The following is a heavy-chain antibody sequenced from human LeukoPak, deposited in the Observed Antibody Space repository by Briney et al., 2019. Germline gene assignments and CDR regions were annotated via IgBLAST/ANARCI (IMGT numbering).Heavy chain of an antibody. J-gene: IGHJ3*02. CDR1: GYTLTELS. CDR2: FDPEDGET. V-gene: IGHV1-24*01. Sequence: ASVKVSCKVSGYTLTELSMHWVRQAPGKGLEWMGGFDPEDGETIYAQKFQGRVTMTEDTSTDTAYMELSSLRSEDTAVYYCARSNTYSSSWPARVGAFDIWGQGTMVTVSS. D-gene: IGHD6-13*01. CDR3: ARSNTYSSSWPARVGAFDI.